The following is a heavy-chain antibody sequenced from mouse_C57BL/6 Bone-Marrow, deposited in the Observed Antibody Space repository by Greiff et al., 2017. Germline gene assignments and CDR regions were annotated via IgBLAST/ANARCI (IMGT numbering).Heavy chain of an antibody. CDR1: GYTFTDDY. Sequence: EVQLQQSGAELVRPGASVKLSCTASGYTFTDDYIHWVKQRPEQGLEWIGWIDPEIGDTEYASKFQGKATITSDTSSNTAYLQLSSLTSEDTAVYYCSAFDDDYFDFWGQGTPLTVAS. V-gene: IGHV14-4*01. J-gene: IGHJ2*01. CDR3: SAFDDDYFDF. D-gene: IGHD2-3*01. CDR2: IDPEIGDT.